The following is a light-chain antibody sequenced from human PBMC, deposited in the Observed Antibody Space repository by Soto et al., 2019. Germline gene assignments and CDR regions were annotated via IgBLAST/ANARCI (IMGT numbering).Light chain of an antibody. V-gene: IGKV3D-15*01. CDR1: QSVSSY. CDR2: GAS. CDR3: QQYNNWRGT. Sequence: EIVMTQSPATLSVSPGERATLSCRASQSVSSYLAWYQQKPGQAPRLLIYGASSRATGIPNRFSGSGSGTEFTLTISSLQSEDFAVYYCQQYNNWRGTFGQGTKVDIK. J-gene: IGKJ1*01.